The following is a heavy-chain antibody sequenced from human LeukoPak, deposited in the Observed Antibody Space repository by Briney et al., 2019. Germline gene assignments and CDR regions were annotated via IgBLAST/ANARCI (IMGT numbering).Heavy chain of an antibody. D-gene: IGHD4-17*01. Sequence: SVKVSCKASGGTFSSYAISWVRQAPGQGLEWMGGIIPIFGTAKYAQKLQGRVTITTDDSTSTAYMELSSLRSEDTAVYYCARAHFGDYADYFQHWGQGTLVTVSS. CDR2: IIPIFGTA. V-gene: IGHV1-69*05. CDR3: ARAHFGDYADYFQH. J-gene: IGHJ1*01. CDR1: GGTFSSYA.